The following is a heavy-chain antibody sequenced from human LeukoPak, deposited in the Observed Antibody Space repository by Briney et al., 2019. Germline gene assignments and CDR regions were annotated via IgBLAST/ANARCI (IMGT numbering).Heavy chain of an antibody. CDR2: INHSGST. CDR1: GGSFSGYY. Sequence: SETLSLACAVYGGSFSGYYWSWIRQPPGKGLEWIGEINHSGSTNYNPSLKSRVTTSVDTSKNQFSLKLSSVTAADTAVYYCARGLTDYDSSGYPIRYFDYWGQGTLVTVSS. V-gene: IGHV4-34*01. CDR3: ARGLTDYDSSGYPIRYFDY. D-gene: IGHD3-22*01. J-gene: IGHJ4*02.